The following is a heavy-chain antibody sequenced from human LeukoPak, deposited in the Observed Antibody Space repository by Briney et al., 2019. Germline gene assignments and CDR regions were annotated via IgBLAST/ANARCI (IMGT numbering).Heavy chain of an antibody. CDR3: ARDLRGSGWVDAFDI. D-gene: IGHD6-19*01. CDR1: GYTFTNYA. CDR2: ISTYNGDT. Sequence: GASVKVSCKASGYTFTNYAINWVRQAPGQGPEWMGWISTYNGDTNYAQKLQGRVTITTDTSTSTAYMELRSLRSDDTAIYYCARDLRGSGWVDAFDIWGQGTMVTVSS. J-gene: IGHJ3*02. V-gene: IGHV1-18*01.